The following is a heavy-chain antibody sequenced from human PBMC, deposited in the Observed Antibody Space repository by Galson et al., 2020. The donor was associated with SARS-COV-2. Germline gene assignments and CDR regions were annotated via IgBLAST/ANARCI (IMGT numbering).Heavy chain of an antibody. V-gene: IGHV1-8*01. CDR2: MNPNSGNT. D-gene: IGHD3-9*01. CDR3: ARGSDIWTDFYYYYGMDV. Sequence: ASVKVSCKASGYTFTSYDINWVRQATGQGLEWMGWMNPNSGNTGYAQKFQGRVTMTRNTSISTAYMELSSLRSEDTAVYYCARGSDIWTDFYYYYGMDVWGQGTTVTVSS. CDR1: GYTFTSYD. J-gene: IGHJ6*02.